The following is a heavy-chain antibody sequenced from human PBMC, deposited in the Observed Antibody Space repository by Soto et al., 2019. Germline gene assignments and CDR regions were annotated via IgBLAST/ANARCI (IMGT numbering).Heavy chain of an antibody. Sequence: VESVKISCNGSGYSFTSYWISWVRQMPGKGLEWMGRIDPSDSYTNYSPSFQGHVTISADKSISTAYLQWSSLKASDTAMYYCARGRFGELHYGMDVWGQGTTVTVSS. CDR1: GYSFTSYW. D-gene: IGHD3-10*01. CDR3: ARGRFGELHYGMDV. CDR2: IDPSDSYT. V-gene: IGHV5-10-1*01. J-gene: IGHJ6*02.